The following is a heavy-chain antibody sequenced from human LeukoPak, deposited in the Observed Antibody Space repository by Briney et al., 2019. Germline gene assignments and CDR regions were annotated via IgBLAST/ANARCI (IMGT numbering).Heavy chain of an antibody. D-gene: IGHD1-26*01. V-gene: IGHV3-21*01. J-gene: IGHJ4*02. CDR2: ISSSSSYI. CDR3: ARDKGGTRPYYFDY. Sequence: GGSLRLSCAASGFAFSSYSMNWVRQAPGKGLEWVSSISSSSSYIYYADSVKGRFTISRDNAKNSLYLQMNSLRAEDTAVYYCARDKGGTRPYYFDYWGQGTLVTVSS. CDR1: GFAFSSYS.